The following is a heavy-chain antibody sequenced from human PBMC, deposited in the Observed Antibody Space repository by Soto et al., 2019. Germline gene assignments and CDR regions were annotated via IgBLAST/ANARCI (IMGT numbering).Heavy chain of an antibody. V-gene: IGHV3-23*01. D-gene: IGHD2-2*01. CDR2: IRASGGRT. J-gene: IGHJ4*02. CDR3: AKGPSIVVVPAVTDY. CDR1: VFTFSSYA. Sequence: HPGGSLRLSCAASVFTFSSYAMRWVRQAPGKGLEWVSAIRASGGRTYYADSVKGRFTISRDNSKNTLYLQMNSLRAEDTAVYYCAKGPSIVVVPAVTDYWGQGT.